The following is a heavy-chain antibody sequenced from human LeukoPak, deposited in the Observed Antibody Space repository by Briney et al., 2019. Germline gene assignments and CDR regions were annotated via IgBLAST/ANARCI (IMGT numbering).Heavy chain of an antibody. CDR1: GYTLTELS. CDR2: FDPEDGET. J-gene: IGHJ4*02. CDR3: AHYDSSGYYSEGFDY. V-gene: IGHV1-24*01. D-gene: IGHD3-22*01. Sequence: ASVKVSCKVSGYTLTELSMHWVRQAPGKGLEWMGGFDPEDGETIYAQKFQGRVTMTEDTSTDTAYMELSSLRSEDTAVHYCAHYDSSGYYSEGFDYWGQGTLVTVSS.